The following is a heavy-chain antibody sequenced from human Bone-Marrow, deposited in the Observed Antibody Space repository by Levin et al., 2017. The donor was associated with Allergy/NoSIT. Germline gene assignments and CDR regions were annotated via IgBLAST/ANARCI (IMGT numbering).Heavy chain of an antibody. J-gene: IGHJ3*02. CDR2: MDYSGST. Sequence: PSETLSLTCTVSGGSISSSSGTYYCAWIRQPPGKGLEWIATMDYSGSTYYNPSLKSRVTMSVDTSKNQLSLNLSSVTAADTAVYFCAREKDYNSGTYYHDAFDIWGQGTMVTVSS. V-gene: IGHV4-39*02. CDR3: AREKDYNSGTYYHDAFDI. CDR1: GGSISSSSGTYY. D-gene: IGHD3-10*01.